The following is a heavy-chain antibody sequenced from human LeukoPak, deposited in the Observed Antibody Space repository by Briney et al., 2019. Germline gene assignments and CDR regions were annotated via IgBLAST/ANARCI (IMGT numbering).Heavy chain of an antibody. J-gene: IGHJ4*02. D-gene: IGHD1-1*01. CDR1: GFTFSNAW. Sequence: SGESLRLSCAASGFTFSNAWMSWVRQAPGKGLEWIGRIKSKTDGGTTDYAAPVKGRFTISRDDSTDTLYLQLNSLKTEDTAIYYCTTDPRNGYYFDYWGQGTLVTVSS. CDR2: IKSKTDGGTT. V-gene: IGHV3-15*01. CDR3: TTDPRNGYYFDY.